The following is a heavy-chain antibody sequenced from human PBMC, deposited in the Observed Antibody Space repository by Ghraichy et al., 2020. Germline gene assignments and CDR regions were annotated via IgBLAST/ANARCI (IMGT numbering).Heavy chain of an antibody. Sequence: GGSLRLSCAASGFAFSDYHMSWIRQAPGKGLEWISYISSRSSTIKYVESAKGRFTISRDNVKNSLYREMNNLRLEDTAVYYCARGSLFGVRTLFNHWGQGTLVTVSS. CDR3: ARGSLFGVRTLFNH. V-gene: IGHV3-11*01. D-gene: IGHD3-3*02. CDR2: ISSRSSTI. CDR1: GFAFSDYH. J-gene: IGHJ1*01.